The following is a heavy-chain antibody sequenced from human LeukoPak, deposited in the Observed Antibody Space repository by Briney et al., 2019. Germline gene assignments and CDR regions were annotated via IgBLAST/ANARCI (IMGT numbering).Heavy chain of an antibody. D-gene: IGHD4-23*01. Sequence: PGGSLRLSCAASGFTFSSYGMGWVRQAPGKGLEWVSVISGSGGSTNYADSVKGRFTISRDNSKNTLYLQMNSLRVEDTAVFYCAEDEDDYGGDAADHWGQGTLVTVSS. CDR1: GFTFSSYG. J-gene: IGHJ4*02. CDR2: ISGSGGST. V-gene: IGHV3-23*01. CDR3: AEDEDDYGGDAADH.